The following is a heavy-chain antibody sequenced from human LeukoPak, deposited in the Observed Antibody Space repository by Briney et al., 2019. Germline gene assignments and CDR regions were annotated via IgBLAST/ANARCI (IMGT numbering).Heavy chain of an antibody. D-gene: IGHD3-9*01. J-gene: IGHJ4*02. Sequence: GGSLRLSCAASGFTFSSYAMSWVRQAPGKGLEWVSAISGSGGSTYYADSVKGRFTISRDNSKNTLCLQMNSLRAEDTAVYYCAKDLRRYFDWISHFDYWGQGTLVTVSS. CDR2: ISGSGGST. CDR1: GFTFSSYA. CDR3: AKDLRRYFDWISHFDY. V-gene: IGHV3-23*01.